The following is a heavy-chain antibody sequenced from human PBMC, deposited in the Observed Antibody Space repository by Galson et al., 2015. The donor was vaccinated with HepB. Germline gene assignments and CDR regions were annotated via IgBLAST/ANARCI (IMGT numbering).Heavy chain of an antibody. Sequence: SLRLSCAASGFTFSSYWMHWVRQAPGKGLVWVSRINSDGSSTSYADSVKGRFTISRDNAKNTLYLQMNSLRAEDAAVYYCARGLKWGYCTNGVCYSGGENWFDPWGQGTLVTVSS. CDR3: ARGLKWGYCTNGVCYSGGENWFDP. CDR1: GFTFSSYW. V-gene: IGHV3-74*01. D-gene: IGHD2-8*01. J-gene: IGHJ5*02. CDR2: INSDGSST.